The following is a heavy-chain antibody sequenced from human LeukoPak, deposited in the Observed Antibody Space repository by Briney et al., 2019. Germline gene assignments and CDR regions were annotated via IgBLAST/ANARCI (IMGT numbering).Heavy chain of an antibody. V-gene: IGHV3-7*03. CDR2: IRGDGGAI. Sequence: GGSLRLSCAASGFTFSSYGMTWVRQAPGKGLEWVADIRGDGGAIYYVAPVEGRFTISRDNAKNTLSLQMNSLRAEDTAVHYSARRSENCRRTSCYAEVPEHWGEGALVTASS. D-gene: IGHD2-2*01. CDR3: ARRSENCRRTSCYAEVPEH. J-gene: IGHJ4*02. CDR1: GFTFSSYG.